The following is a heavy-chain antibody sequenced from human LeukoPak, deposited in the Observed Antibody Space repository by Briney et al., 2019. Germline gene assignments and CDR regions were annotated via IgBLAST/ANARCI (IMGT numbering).Heavy chain of an antibody. CDR2: IYTSGST. Sequence: SQTLSLTCTVSGGSISSGSYYWSWIRQPAGKGLEWIGRIYTSGSTNYNPSLKSRVTISVDTSKNQFSLKLSSVTAADTAVYYCATTLEMATTRQDYCGQGTLVTVSS. CDR1: GGSISSGSYY. V-gene: IGHV4-61*02. J-gene: IGHJ4*02. D-gene: IGHD5-24*01. CDR3: ATTLEMATTRQDY.